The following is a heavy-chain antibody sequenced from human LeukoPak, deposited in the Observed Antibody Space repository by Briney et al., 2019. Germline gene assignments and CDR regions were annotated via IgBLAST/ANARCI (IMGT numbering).Heavy chain of an antibody. D-gene: IGHD3-16*02. CDR2: ISGSGGST. CDR3: AKDRARYNIGGVIVPPPY. J-gene: IGHJ4*02. CDR1: GFTFSSYA. V-gene: IGHV3-23*01. Sequence: GGSLRLSCAASGFTFSSYAMSWVRQAPGKGLEWVSAISGSGGSTYYADSVKGRFTISRDNSKNTLYLQMNSLRAEDTAVYYCAKDRARYNIGGVIVPPPYWGQGTLVTVSS.